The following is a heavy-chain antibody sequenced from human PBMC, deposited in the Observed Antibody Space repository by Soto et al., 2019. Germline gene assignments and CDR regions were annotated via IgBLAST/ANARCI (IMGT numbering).Heavy chain of an antibody. CDR3: ARDRDELVGIFPYYYGMDV. J-gene: IGHJ6*02. D-gene: IGHD2-21*01. V-gene: IGHV3-48*03. CDR1: GCTLSSYE. Sequence: EGQLVESGGGLVQPGGSLRLSCAASGCTLSSYEMNWVRQAPGKGREWVLDISSSGRTTYYADAVKGRCTIARDNAQNSLSLQMNSLRADDTAVYYCARDRDELVGIFPYYYGMDVWGQGTTVTVSS. CDR2: ISSSGRTT.